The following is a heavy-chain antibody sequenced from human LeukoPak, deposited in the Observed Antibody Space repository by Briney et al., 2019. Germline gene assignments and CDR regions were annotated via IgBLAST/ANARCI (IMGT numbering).Heavy chain of an antibody. CDR1: GFTFSSYA. CDR2: INNDGSGA. V-gene: IGHV3-74*01. CDR3: ARGSPDYSWYAY. J-gene: IGHJ4*02. D-gene: IGHD6-13*01. Sequence: GGSLRLSCAASGFTFSSYAMSWVRQAPGKGLVWVSRINNDGSGAIYADSVRGRFTISRDNARSTVHLQMNSLGADDTAVYFCARGSPDYSWYAYWGQGTLVTVSS.